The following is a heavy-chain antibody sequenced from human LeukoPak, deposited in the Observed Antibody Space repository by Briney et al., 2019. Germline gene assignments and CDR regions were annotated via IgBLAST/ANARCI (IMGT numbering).Heavy chain of an antibody. Sequence: GGSLRLSCAASGFTFSSYDMHWVRQATGKGLEWVSAIGTAGDTYYPGSMKGRFTISRENAKNSLYLQMNSLRAGDTAVYYCARSLIAAAGYYYYGMDVWGQGTTVTVSS. CDR2: IGTAGDT. CDR1: GFTFSSYD. J-gene: IGHJ6*02. CDR3: ARSLIAAAGYYYYGMDV. V-gene: IGHV3-13*01. D-gene: IGHD6-13*01.